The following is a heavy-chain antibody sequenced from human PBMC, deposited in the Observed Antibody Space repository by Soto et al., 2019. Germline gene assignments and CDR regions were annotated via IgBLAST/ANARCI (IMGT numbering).Heavy chain of an antibody. V-gene: IGHV4-59*12. CDR1: GGSISGYY. CDR2: VHYSGST. Sequence: PSETLSLTCTVSGGSISGYYWSWIRQPPGKGLEWIGYVHYSGSTNYNPSLKSRVTISVDTSKNQFSLKLSSVTAADTAVYYCARGRRIHLFDYWGQGTLVTVSS. CDR3: ARGRRIHLFDY. J-gene: IGHJ4*02. D-gene: IGHD2-15*01.